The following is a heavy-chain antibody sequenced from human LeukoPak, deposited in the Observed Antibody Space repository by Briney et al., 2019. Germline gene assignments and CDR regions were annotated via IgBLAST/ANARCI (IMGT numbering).Heavy chain of an antibody. CDR3: ARGKAEFDP. CDR2: IPYDGSNE. V-gene: IGHV3-30-3*01. CDR1: GFTFSTYA. Sequence: GGSLRLSCAASGFTFSTYAMHWVRQAPGKGLEWVAVIPYDGSNEYYADSVKGRFTISRDNSKNTLYLQMNSLRAEDTAVYYCARGKAEFDPWGQGTLVTVSS. J-gene: IGHJ5*02. D-gene: IGHD6-13*01.